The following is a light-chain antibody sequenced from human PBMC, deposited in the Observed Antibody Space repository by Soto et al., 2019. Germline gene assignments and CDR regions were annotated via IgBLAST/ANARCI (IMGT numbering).Light chain of an antibody. CDR3: QQLYSYPLT. CDR2: AAS. Sequence: IQVTQSPSSLSASXXDRVXITCLASQGITSYLAGDQQKPGKAPKXXSYAASALQTGVSSMFSGSGYGTDFALTISNLQPEDFATYFCQQLYSYPLTFGGGTKVDIK. V-gene: IGKV1-9*01. CDR1: QGITSY. J-gene: IGKJ4*01.